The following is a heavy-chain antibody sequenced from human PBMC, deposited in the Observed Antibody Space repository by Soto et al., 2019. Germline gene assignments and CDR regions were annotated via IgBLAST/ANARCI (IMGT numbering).Heavy chain of an antibody. V-gene: IGHV4-31*03. Sequence: SETLSLTCTVSGGSISGGGYYWNWIRQHPGKALEWIGYIYYSGNTYYNPSLKSRLTISIDTSKNQFSLSLSSVTAADTAVYYCARIAAAGTNFDYWAQGTLVTVS. D-gene: IGHD6-13*01. J-gene: IGHJ4*02. CDR3: ARIAAAGTNFDY. CDR1: GGSISGGGYY. CDR2: IYYSGNT.